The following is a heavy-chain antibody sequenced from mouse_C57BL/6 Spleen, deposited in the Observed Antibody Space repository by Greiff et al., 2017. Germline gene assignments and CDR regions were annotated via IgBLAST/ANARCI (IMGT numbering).Heavy chain of an antibody. V-gene: IGHV5-6*01. CDR1: GFTFSSYG. D-gene: IGHD2-1*01. CDR3: ARQVHGNFFYFDY. J-gene: IGHJ2*01. CDR2: ISSGGSYT. Sequence: EVQLVESGGDLVKPGGSLKLSCAASGFTFSSYGMSWVRQTPDKRLEWVATISSGGSYTYSPDSVKGRFTISRDNAKNTLYLQMSSRKSEDTAMYYCARQVHGNFFYFDYWGQGTTLTVSS.